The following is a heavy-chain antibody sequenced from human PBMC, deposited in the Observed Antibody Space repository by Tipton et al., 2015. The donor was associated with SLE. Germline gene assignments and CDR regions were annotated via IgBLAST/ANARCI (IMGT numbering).Heavy chain of an antibody. CDR3: ARMGIGVYAFDI. V-gene: IGHV4-59*01. CDR2: IYYSGST. D-gene: IGHD3-10*01. CDR1: GGSINAYY. Sequence: TLSLTCSVSGGSINAYYWSWIRQPPGKGLEWIGYIYYSGSTDYNPSLKSRVTISVDTSKNQFSLKLSSVTAADTAVYYCARMGIGVYAFDIWGQGTMVTVSS. J-gene: IGHJ3*02.